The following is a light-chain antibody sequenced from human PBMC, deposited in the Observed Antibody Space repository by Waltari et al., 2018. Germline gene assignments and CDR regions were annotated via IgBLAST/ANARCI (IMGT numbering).Light chain of an antibody. Sequence: DIQMTQSPSSLSASVGETVTITCRASQSIREYLHWYQQKPGKAPKLLIYGASSLQSGVPSRFSGSGSGTDFTLSITSLQPEDSATYYCQQSYTFGGGTKVEIK. J-gene: IGKJ4*01. CDR1: QSIREY. CDR2: GAS. V-gene: IGKV1-39*01. CDR3: QQSYT.